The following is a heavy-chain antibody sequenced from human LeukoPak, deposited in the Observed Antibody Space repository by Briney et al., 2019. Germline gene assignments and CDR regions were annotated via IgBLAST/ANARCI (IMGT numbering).Heavy chain of an antibody. Sequence: GGSLRLSCAASGFTFSSNAMRWVRQAPGKGLEWVAVISYDGSNKYYADSVKGRFTISRDNSKNTLYLQMNSLRAEDTAVYYCARERPTPRYYYYGMDVWGQGTTVTVSS. V-gene: IGHV3-30*04. J-gene: IGHJ6*02. CDR3: ARERPTPRYYYYGMDV. CDR2: ISYDGSNK. CDR1: GFTFSSNA.